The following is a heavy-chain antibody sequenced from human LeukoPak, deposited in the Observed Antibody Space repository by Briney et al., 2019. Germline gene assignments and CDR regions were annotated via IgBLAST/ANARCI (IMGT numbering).Heavy chain of an antibody. CDR2: IYHSGST. CDR3: ARQGGSSSPYYYYYMGV. CDR1: GYSMRSGYY. J-gene: IGHJ6*03. Sequence: PSETLSLTCAVSGYSMRSGYYWGWIRQPPGKGLEWIGCIYHSGSTHHNPSLKSRVTISVDTSKNQFSLKLTSVTAADTAVYYCARQGGSSSPYYYYYMGVWGKGTTVTVSS. D-gene: IGHD6-13*01. V-gene: IGHV4-38-2*01.